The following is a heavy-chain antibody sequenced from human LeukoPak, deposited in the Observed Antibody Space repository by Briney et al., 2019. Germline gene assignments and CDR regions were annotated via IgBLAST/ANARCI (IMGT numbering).Heavy chain of an antibody. Sequence: SVKVSCKASGYTFTSYYMHWVRQAPGQGLEWMGGIIPIFGTANYAQKFQGRVTITADESTSTAYMELSSLRSEDTAVYYCARELSWFDPWGQGTLVTVSS. CDR1: GYTFTSYY. V-gene: IGHV1-69*13. J-gene: IGHJ5*02. CDR3: ARELSWFDP. CDR2: IIPIFGTA.